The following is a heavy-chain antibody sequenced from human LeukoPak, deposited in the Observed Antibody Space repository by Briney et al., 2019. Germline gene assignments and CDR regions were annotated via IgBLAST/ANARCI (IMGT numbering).Heavy chain of an antibody. Sequence: PSETLSLTCTVSGGSINSANYYWNWIRQPAGKGLEWIGRISTRWGTNYKPSLKSRVTISVDTSKNQFSLRLSSVTAADTAVYYCARDRGVGPVDDPFDVWGKGTRLTVSS. CDR1: GGSINSANYY. J-gene: IGHJ3*01. D-gene: IGHD1-26*01. CDR2: ISTRWGT. V-gene: IGHV4-61*02. CDR3: ARDRGVGPVDDPFDV.